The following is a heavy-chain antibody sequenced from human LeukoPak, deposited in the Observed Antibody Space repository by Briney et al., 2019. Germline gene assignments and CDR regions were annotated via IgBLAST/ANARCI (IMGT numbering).Heavy chain of an antibody. CDR2: INHSGST. Sequence: SETLSLTCAVYGGSFSGYYWSWIRQPPGKGLEWIGEINHSGSTNYNPSLKSRVTISVDTSKNQFSLKLSSVTAADTAVYYCARGLDYWGQGALVTVSS. CDR3: ARGLDY. J-gene: IGHJ4*02. CDR1: GGSFSGYY. V-gene: IGHV4-34*01.